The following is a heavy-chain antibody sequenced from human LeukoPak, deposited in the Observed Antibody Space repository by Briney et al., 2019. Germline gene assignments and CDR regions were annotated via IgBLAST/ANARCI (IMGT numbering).Heavy chain of an antibody. D-gene: IGHD6-19*01. CDR3: ARGDGYSSGWSYYYYYGMEV. Sequence: GASVKVSCKASGYTFTSYDINWVRQATGQGLEWMGWMNPNSGNTGYAQKFQGRVTMTRNTSISTAYMELSSLRSEDTAVYYCARGDGYSSGWSYYYYYGMEVWGQGTTVTVSS. CDR2: MNPNSGNT. CDR1: GYTFTSYD. V-gene: IGHV1-8*01. J-gene: IGHJ6*02.